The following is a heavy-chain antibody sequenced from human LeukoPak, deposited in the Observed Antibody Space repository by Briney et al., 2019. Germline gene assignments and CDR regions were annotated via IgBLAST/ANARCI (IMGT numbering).Heavy chain of an antibody. Sequence: PGRSLRLSCTSSGYSFGDYAVGWVRQAPGKGLEWVAFITSRAYGGTPEYAASVKGRFIISRDDSKSIAYLQMNSLKIEDTAVYYCSRVARYSYGFKWSDPWGQGTLVTVSS. J-gene: IGHJ5*02. D-gene: IGHD5-18*01. CDR2: ITSRAYGGTP. CDR1: GYSFGDYA. V-gene: IGHV3-49*04. CDR3: SRVARYSYGFKWSDP.